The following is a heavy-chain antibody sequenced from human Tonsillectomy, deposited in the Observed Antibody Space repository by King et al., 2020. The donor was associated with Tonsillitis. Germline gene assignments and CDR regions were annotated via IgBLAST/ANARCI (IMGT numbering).Heavy chain of an antibody. CDR3: ARDRGYSYGYPDY. J-gene: IGHJ4*02. V-gene: IGHV3-30*04. D-gene: IGHD5-18*01. Sequence: VQLVESGGGVVQPGRSLRLSCAASGFTFSSYAMHWVRQAPGKGLEWVAVISYDGSNKYYADSVKGRFTISRDNSKNTLYLQMNSLRAEDTAVYYCARDRGYSYGYPDYWGQGTLVTVSS. CDR2: ISYDGSNK. CDR1: GFTFSSYA.